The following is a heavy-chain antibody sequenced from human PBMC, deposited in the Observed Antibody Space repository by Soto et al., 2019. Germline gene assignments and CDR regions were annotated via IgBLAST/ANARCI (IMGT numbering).Heavy chain of an antibody. Sequence: SGLTLVNPTQTLTLTCTFSGFSLITLGVCVGCILRPPGKALEWLALIYWDDDKRYSPSLKSRLTITKDTSKNQVVLTMTNMDPVDTATYYCAHRPLGCSGGSCYSGHFEYWGQGTLVTVSS. V-gene: IGHV2-5*02. J-gene: IGHJ4*02. CDR1: GFSLITLGVC. CDR3: AHRPLGCSGGSCYSGHFEY. CDR2: IYWDDDK. D-gene: IGHD2-15*01.